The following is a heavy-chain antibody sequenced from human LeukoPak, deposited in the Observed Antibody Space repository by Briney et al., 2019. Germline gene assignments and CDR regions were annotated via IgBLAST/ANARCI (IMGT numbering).Heavy chain of an antibody. CDR2: LSGSGGST. D-gene: IGHD2-15*01. CDR3: AKGRGWFFGMDV. V-gene: IGHV3-23*01. Sequence: QPGGSLRLSCAVSGFTFNSYAMDWVRQAPGKGLEWVSGLSGSGGSTYYADSVQGRFTISRDNSKNTLYLQMNSLRAEDTAVYYCAKGRGWFFGMDVWGQGTTVTVSS. CDR1: GFTFNSYA. J-gene: IGHJ6*02.